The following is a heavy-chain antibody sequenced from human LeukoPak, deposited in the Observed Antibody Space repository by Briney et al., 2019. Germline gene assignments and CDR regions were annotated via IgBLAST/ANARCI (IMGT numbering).Heavy chain of an antibody. J-gene: IGHJ6*02. CDR3: AKDLAGEDYYGSGSYYNSRVYYYYYGMDV. CDR1: GFTFIRYA. D-gene: IGHD3-10*01. Sequence: PGASLRLSCAASGFTFIRYALSWGRHAPGKGRECGSAISGSGGSTYYADSARGRFTISRDNSKNTLNLQMNSLRAEDTAVYYCAKDLAGEDYYGSGSYYNSRVYYYYYGMDVWGQGTTVTVSS. V-gene: IGHV3-23*01. CDR2: ISGSGGST.